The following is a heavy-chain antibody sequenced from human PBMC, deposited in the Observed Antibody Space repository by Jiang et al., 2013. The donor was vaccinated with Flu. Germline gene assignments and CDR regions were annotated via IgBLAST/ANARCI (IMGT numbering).Heavy chain of an antibody. CDR1: SYA. Sequence: SYAISWVRQALDKGLSGWRHHPNLRTPNYAQKFQGRVTITADESTNTAYMELSSLRSEDTAVYYCARDSSDIVEVVSFTGVSAAFDIWGQGTMVIVSS. CDR3: ARDSSDIVEVVSFTGVSAAFDI. CDR2: HPNLRTP. D-gene: IGHD2-15*01. V-gene: IGHV1-69*01. J-gene: IGHJ3*02.